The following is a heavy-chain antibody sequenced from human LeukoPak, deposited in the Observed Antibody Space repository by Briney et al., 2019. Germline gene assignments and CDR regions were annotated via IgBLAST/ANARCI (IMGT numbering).Heavy chain of an antibody. Sequence: GGSLRLSCAASGFTFSSYSMNWVRQAPGKGLEWVSSISSSSYIYYADSVKGRFTISRDNAKNSLYLQMNSLRAEDTAVYYCAPYYDSSGYPFDYWGQGTLVTVSS. V-gene: IGHV3-21*01. J-gene: IGHJ4*02. D-gene: IGHD3-22*01. CDR3: APYYDSSGYPFDY. CDR1: GFTFSSYS. CDR2: ISSSSYI.